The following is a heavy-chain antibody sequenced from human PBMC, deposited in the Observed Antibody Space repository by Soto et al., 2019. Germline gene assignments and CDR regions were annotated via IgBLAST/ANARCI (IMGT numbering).Heavy chain of an antibody. J-gene: IGHJ5*02. Sequence: PSETLSLTCAVSGYSISSGYYWGWIQQPPGKGLEWIGSIYHSGSTYYNPSLKSRVTISVDTSRNQFSLKLSSVTAADTAVYYCARDRGELPSFGVVIGTSGWFDPWGQGTLVTVSS. CDR1: GYSISSGYY. V-gene: IGHV4-38-2*02. D-gene: IGHD3-3*01. CDR2: IYHSGST. CDR3: ARDRGELPSFGVVIGTSGWFDP.